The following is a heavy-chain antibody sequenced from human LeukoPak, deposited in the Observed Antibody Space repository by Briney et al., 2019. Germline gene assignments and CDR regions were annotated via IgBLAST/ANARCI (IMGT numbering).Heavy chain of an antibody. CDR3: AGLGPDWGSFHYWYFDL. D-gene: IGHD7-27*01. CDR1: GGSISSYY. V-gene: IGHV4-59*08. CDR2: IYYSGGT. J-gene: IGHJ2*01. Sequence: SETLSLTCTVSGGSISSYYWSWIRQPPGKGLEWIGYIYYSGGTSYNPSLKSRVTISVDTSKNQFSLKLSSVTAADTAVYYCAGLGPDWGSFHYWYFDLWGQGTLVTVSS.